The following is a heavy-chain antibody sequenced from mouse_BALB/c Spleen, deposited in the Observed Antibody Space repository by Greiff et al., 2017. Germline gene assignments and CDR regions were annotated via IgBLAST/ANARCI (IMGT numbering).Heavy chain of an antibody. V-gene: IGHV3-2*02. J-gene: IGHJ4*01. CDR1: GYSITSDYA. CDR3: AKGLYGTQYYYAMDY. Sequence: EVQLQQSGPGLVKPSQSLSLTCTVTGYSITSDYAWNWIRQFPGNKLEWMGYISYSGSTSYNPSLKSRISITRDTSKNQFFLQLNSVTTEDTATYDCAKGLYGTQYYYAMDYWGQGTSVTVSS. CDR2: ISYSGST. D-gene: IGHD1-1*01.